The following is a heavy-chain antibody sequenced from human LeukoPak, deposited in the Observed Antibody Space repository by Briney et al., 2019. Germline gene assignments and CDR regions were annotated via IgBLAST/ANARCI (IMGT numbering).Heavy chain of an antibody. CDR3: ARDKGEGYMDV. CDR1: GGSISSYY. Sequence: SETLSLTCTVSGGSISSYYWSWIRQPPGKGLEWIGYIYYSGSTNYNPSLKSRVTISVDTSKNQFSLKLSSVTAADTAVYYCARDKGEGYMDVWGKGTTVTVSS. V-gene: IGHV4-59*12. CDR2: IYYSGST. J-gene: IGHJ6*03.